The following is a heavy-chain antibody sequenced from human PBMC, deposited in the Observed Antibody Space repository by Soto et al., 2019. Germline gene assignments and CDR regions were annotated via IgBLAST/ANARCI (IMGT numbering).Heavy chain of an antibody. J-gene: IGHJ1*01. Sequence: QVQLQQWGAGLLKPSETLSLTCAVYGGSFSGYYWTWIRQLPGKGLEWIGEINHSGSTNYNPSLKSRVTVSVDTSKNQFSLRLSSVTAADAAVYYCARAPIPEMATFWNPEYFQHWGQGTRVTVSS. CDR2: INHSGST. V-gene: IGHV4-34*01. D-gene: IGHD1-1*01. CDR3: ARAPIPEMATFWNPEYFQH. CDR1: GGSFSGYY.